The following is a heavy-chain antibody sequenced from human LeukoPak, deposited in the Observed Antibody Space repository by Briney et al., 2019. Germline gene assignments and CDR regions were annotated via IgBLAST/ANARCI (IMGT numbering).Heavy chain of an antibody. CDR3: AKDKYSSSWYNWFDP. J-gene: IGHJ5*02. CDR1: GFTFSSYG. Sequence: GGSLRLSCAASGFTFSSYGMHWVRQAPGKGLEWVAFIRYDGSNKYYADSVKGGFTISRDNSKNTLYLQMNSLRAEDTAVYYCAKDKYSSSWYNWFDPWGQGTLVTVSS. V-gene: IGHV3-30*02. D-gene: IGHD6-13*01. CDR2: IRYDGSNK.